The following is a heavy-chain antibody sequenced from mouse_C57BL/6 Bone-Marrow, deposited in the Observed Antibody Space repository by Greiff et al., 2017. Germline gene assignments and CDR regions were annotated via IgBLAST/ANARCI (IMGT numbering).Heavy chain of an antibody. CDR2: IDPSDSYT. J-gene: IGHJ4*01. Sequence: VQLQQPGAELVMPGASVKLSCKASGYTFTSYWMHWVKQRPGQGLEWIGEIDPSDSYTNYNQKFKGKSTLTVDKSSSTAYMQLSSLTSEDSAVYYCARSPAPHYYGSSYEGYYAMDYWGQGTSVTVSS. D-gene: IGHD1-1*01. CDR1: GYTFTSYW. V-gene: IGHV1-69*01. CDR3: ARSPAPHYYGSSYEGYYAMDY.